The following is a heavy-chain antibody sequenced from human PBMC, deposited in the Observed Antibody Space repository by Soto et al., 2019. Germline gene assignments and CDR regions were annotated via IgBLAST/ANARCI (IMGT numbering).Heavy chain of an antibody. Sequence: SVKVSCKASGYTFTSYGISWVRQAPGQGLEWMGWISAYNGNTNYAQKLQGRVTMTTDTSTSTAYMELRSLRSDDTAVYYCARVAVAGLYYYGMDVWGQGTTVTVSS. J-gene: IGHJ6*02. CDR3: ARVAVAGLYYYGMDV. CDR2: ISAYNGNT. V-gene: IGHV1-18*01. CDR1: GYTFTSYG. D-gene: IGHD6-19*01.